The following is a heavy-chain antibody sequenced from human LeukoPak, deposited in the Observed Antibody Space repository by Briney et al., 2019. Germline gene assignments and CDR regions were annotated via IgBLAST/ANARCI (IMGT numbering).Heavy chain of an antibody. CDR3: AKPPGMVVAASEGFDY. J-gene: IGHJ4*02. CDR1: GFTFSSYG. V-gene: IGHV3-30*02. Sequence: PGGSLRLSCAASGFTFSSYGMHWVRQAPGKGLEWVAFIRYDGSNKYYADSVKGRFTISRDNSKNTLYLQMNSLRAEDTAVYYCAKPPGMVVAASEGFDYWGQGTLVTVSS. D-gene: IGHD2-15*01. CDR2: IRYDGSNK.